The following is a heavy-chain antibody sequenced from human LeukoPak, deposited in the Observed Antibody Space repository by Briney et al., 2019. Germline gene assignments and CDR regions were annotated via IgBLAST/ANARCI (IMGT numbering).Heavy chain of an antibody. CDR1: GGTFSSYA. D-gene: IGHD5-18*01. Sequence: SVKVSCKASGGTFSSYAISCVRHAPGQGLEWMGRIIPIFGIANYAQTFQGRVTITADKSTSTAYMELSSLRSEDTAVYYCGVGDTAMFTALVPCDFGGQGPLVTVS. CDR3: GVGDTAMFTALVPCDF. J-gene: IGHJ4*02. V-gene: IGHV1-69*04. CDR2: IIPIFGIA.